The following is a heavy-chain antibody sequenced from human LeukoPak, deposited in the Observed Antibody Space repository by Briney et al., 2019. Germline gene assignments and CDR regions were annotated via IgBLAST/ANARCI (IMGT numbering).Heavy chain of an antibody. CDR1: SGSISNYY. CDR2: IQGSGTT. J-gene: IGHJ4*02. Sequence: PSETLSLTCTVSSGSISNYYWSWIRQPAGKGLEWIGRIQGSGTTTYNYSLESRVTMSVDTSKNQVSLKVTSVTAADTAVYYCARRFPGGYRDYFDYWGQGILV. D-gene: IGHD1-1*01. CDR3: ARRFPGGYRDYFDY. V-gene: IGHV4-4*07.